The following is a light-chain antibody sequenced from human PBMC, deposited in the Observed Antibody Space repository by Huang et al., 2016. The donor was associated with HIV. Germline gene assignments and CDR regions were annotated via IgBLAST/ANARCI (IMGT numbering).Light chain of an antibody. CDR3: QQYKNVPIT. CDR1: QDIADD. Sequence: DIQMTQSPSSLSAAVGYRVTITCQASQDIADDLNWYHHKPGPAPKLLIHTASNLETGVPSRFTGSGSGTHFSFTISTLQPEDIGSYYCQQYKNVPITFGQGTRLEIK. V-gene: IGKV1-33*01. J-gene: IGKJ5*01. CDR2: TAS.